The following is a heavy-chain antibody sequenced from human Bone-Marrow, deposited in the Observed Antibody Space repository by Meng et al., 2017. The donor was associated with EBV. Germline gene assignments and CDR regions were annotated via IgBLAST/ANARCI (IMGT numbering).Heavy chain of an antibody. D-gene: IGHD2/OR15-2a*01. CDR1: CGSISSSNW. Sequence: QVQLQESGPGLVKPSGTLSLTCAVSCGSISSSNWWSWVRQPPGKGLEWIGYIYDTGTTIYNPSLNSRVTILLETSKNQFSLRLHSVTTADTAVYYCAKSRSSTPGIVDDWGQGTLVTVSS. J-gene: IGHJ4*02. CDR3: AKSRSSTPGIVDD. V-gene: IGHV4-4*02. CDR2: IYDTGTT.